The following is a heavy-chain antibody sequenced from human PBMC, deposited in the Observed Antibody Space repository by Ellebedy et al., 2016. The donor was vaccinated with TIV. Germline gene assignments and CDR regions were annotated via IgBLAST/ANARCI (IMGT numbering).Heavy chain of an antibody. J-gene: IGHJ5*02. V-gene: IGHV4-34*01. CDR1: GGSFSNYY. Sequence: MPSESLSLTCAVYGGSFSNYYWNWIRQPPGKGLEWIGEINHSGSTNYNPSLKSRVTISLDTSTNQFSLKLSSVTAADTAVYYCASKKDYYASGSANWFDPWGQGTLVTVSS. D-gene: IGHD3-10*01. CDR2: INHSGST. CDR3: ASKKDYYASGSANWFDP.